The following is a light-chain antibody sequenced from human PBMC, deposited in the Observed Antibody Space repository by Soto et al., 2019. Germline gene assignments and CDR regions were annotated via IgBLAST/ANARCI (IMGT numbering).Light chain of an antibody. V-gene: IGLV2-14*03. CDR1: SSDIGDYNY. CDR3: SSYTGSSTLV. J-gene: IGLJ2*01. CDR2: DVS. Sequence: QSALTQPASVSGSPGQSITISCTGTSSDIGDYNYVSWYQQHPGKAPKLIIYDVSNRPSGVSIRFSGSMSGNTAYLTISGLQAEDEADYYCSSYTGSSTLVFGGGTKLTVL.